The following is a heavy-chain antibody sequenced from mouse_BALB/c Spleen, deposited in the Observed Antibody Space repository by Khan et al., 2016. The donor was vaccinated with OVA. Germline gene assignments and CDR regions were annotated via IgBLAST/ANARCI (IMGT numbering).Heavy chain of an antibody. Sequence: QVQLKESGAELVRPGVSEKISCKGSGYTFTDFTMHWVKQSHAKSLEWIGVISTYYGDATYNQKFKGKATMTVDKSSNTAYMELARLTSEDSAIYYCTRGGGRSRFAYWGQGTLVTVSA. CDR2: ISTYYGDA. J-gene: IGHJ3*01. CDR3: TRGGGRSRFAY. V-gene: IGHV1S137*01. CDR1: GYTFTDFT.